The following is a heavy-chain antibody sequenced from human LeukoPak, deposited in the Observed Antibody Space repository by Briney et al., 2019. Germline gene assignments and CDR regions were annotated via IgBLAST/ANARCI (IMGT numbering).Heavy chain of an antibody. CDR1: GASISSGGFY. Sequence: PSETLSLTCNVSGASISSGGFYWTWIRRPPGKGLEWIGNTFHDGNTRYNPSLQSRVTISVDRSKNQFSLKLSSVTAADTAVYYCARLNSYYYDTTIFDPWGQGTLVTVSS. CDR3: ARLNSYYYDTTIFDP. D-gene: IGHD3-22*01. V-gene: IGHV4-30-2*01. J-gene: IGHJ5*02. CDR2: TFHDGNT.